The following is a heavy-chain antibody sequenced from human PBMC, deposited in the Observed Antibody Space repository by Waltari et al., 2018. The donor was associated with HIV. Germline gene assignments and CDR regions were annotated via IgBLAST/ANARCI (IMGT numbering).Heavy chain of an antibody. CDR2: INTNTGNP. J-gene: IGHJ3*01. V-gene: IGHV7-4-1*02. CDR1: GYTFTSSS. D-gene: IGHD6-25*01. Sequence: QVQLVQSGSELKKPGASVKISCKASGYTFTSSSLNWVRQAPGQELEWMGWINTNTGNPMYAQGFTGRFVFSLDTSVSTTYLQISSLTAEDTAVYYCARDSGRGRAFDFWGQGTMVTVSS. CDR3: ARDSGRGRAFDF.